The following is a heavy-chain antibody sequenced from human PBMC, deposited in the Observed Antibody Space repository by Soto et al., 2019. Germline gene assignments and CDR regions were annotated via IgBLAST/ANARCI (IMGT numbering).Heavy chain of an antibody. V-gene: IGHV3-23*01. Sequence: EAQLLESGGGLVQPGGSLRLSCAASGFTFSTYPMSWVRQAPGKGLEWVSGISGSGISTYYTDSVKGRFTISRDNSKNTVFLQMNSLRYEDTAVYYCVKPPVITASYYYYDMDVWGQGTTVTVSS. CDR1: GFTFSTYP. CDR2: ISGSGIST. CDR3: VKPPVITASYYYYDMDV. J-gene: IGHJ6*02. D-gene: IGHD4-4*01.